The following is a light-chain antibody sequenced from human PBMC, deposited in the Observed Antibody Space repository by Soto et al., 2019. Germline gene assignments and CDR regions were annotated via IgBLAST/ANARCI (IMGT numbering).Light chain of an antibody. Sequence: AIQMTQSPSSLSASVGDRVTITCRASQDIGNDLGWYQQKPGKAPKLLIYAASSLESGVPSRFSGSGSGTDFTLTISSLQPEDFATYYCLQDYNRPYTLGQRSRLEIK. CDR2: AAS. CDR3: LQDYNRPYT. V-gene: IGKV1-6*01. J-gene: IGKJ2*01. CDR1: QDIGND.